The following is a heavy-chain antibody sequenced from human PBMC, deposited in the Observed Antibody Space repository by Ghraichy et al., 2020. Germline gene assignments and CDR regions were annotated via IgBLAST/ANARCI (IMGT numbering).Heavy chain of an antibody. D-gene: IGHD4-17*01. Sequence: GESLNISCAASGFTFSMSNMNWVRQAPGKGLEWVSYISSSSSSIDYADSVKGRFTISRDNAKNSLYLQMNSLRDEDTAVYYCARGTTARVDWGQGTLVTVSS. J-gene: IGHJ4*01. V-gene: IGHV3-48*02. CDR1: GFTFSMSN. CDR3: ARGTTARVD. CDR2: ISSSSSSI.